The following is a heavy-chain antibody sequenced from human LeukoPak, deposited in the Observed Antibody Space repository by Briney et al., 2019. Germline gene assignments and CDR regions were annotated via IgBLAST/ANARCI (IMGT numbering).Heavy chain of an antibody. V-gene: IGHV3-74*01. D-gene: IGHD7-27*01. J-gene: IGHJ4*02. CDR3: ARDMWGTFDH. Sequence: GGSLRLSCAAPGFTFSDYWMHWVRQAPGKGPAGVSRINPDGTTTNYADSVKGRFTLSRDKAKNTLYLQMSSVRAEDPAVYYCARDMWGTFDHWGQGTLVTVS. CDR2: INPDGTTT. CDR1: GFTFSDYW.